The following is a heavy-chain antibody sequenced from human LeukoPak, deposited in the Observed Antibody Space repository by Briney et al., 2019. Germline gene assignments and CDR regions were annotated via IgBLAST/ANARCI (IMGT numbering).Heavy chain of an antibody. J-gene: IGHJ6*03. D-gene: IGHD1-1*01. CDR1: GGSFSGYY. CDR3: ARVPGTTAFYYYYMDV. V-gene: IGHV4-34*01. Sequence: SETLSLTCAVYGGSFSGYYWSWIRQPPGKGLEWIGEINHSGSTNYNPSLNSRVTISVDTSKNQFSLKLSSVTAADTAMYYCARVPGTTAFYYYYMDVWGKGTTVTVSS. CDR2: INHSGST.